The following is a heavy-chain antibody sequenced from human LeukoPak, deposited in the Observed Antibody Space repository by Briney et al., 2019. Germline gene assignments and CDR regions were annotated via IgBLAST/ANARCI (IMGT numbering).Heavy chain of an antibody. Sequence: GGSLRLSCSASGFTFSSYAMHWVRQAPGKGLEYVSAISSNGGSTYYADSVKGRFTISRDNSKNTLYLQMSSLRAGDTAVYYCVKDRIAVAGPDFDYWGQGTLVTVSS. J-gene: IGHJ4*02. CDR3: VKDRIAVAGPDFDY. CDR1: GFTFSSYA. CDR2: ISSNGGST. V-gene: IGHV3-64D*06. D-gene: IGHD6-19*01.